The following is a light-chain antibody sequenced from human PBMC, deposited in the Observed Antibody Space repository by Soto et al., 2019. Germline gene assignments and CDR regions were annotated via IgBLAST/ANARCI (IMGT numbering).Light chain of an antibody. CDR3: KVSARLLEA. V-gene: IGKV1-17*01. Sequence: SAVCATVKERVTLSSRASQGIRNDLAWFHQKPGKAPKRLIYDASSLESGVPSRFSGSGSGPEFTLTISFVQPDDPVTDYSKVSARLLEAFAEGTKVDIK. J-gene: IGKJ1*01. CDR1: QGIRND. CDR2: DAS.